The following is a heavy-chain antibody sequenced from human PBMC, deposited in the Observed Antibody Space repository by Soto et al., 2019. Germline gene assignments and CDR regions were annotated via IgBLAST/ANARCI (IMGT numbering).Heavy chain of an antibody. V-gene: IGHV4-59*08. J-gene: IGHJ5*02. D-gene: IGHD3-3*01. Sequence: SETLSLTCTVSGCSISSYYWSWIRQPPGKGLEWIGYIYYSGSTNYNPSLKSRVTISVDTSKNQFSLKLSSVTAADTAVYYCARRAYQEIFRRNWFEPWGPGTRVTVAS. CDR2: IYYSGST. CDR3: ARRAYQEIFRRNWFEP. CDR1: GCSISSYY.